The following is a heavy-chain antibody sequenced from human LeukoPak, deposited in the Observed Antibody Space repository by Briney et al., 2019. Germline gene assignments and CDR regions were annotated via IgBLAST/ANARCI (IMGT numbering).Heavy chain of an antibody. CDR1: GGSISSGGYY. CDR2: IYYSGST. J-gene: IGHJ4*02. Sequence: PSQTLSLTCTVSGGSISSGGYYWIWIRQHPGQGLEGIEYIYYSGSTYYNPSLKSRLTISVDTSKNQFSLKLRSVTAADTAVYYCARVEEKSYYFDYWGQGTLVTVSS. CDR3: ARVEEKSYYFDY. V-gene: IGHV4-31*03. D-gene: IGHD3-3*01.